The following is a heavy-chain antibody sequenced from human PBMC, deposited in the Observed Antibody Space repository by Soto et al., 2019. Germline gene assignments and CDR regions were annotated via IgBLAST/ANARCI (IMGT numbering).Heavy chain of an antibody. CDR1: GFTFSSYA. CDR3: TTDWGYYDILTGYYNHYYYGMDV. J-gene: IGHJ6*02. D-gene: IGHD3-9*01. V-gene: IGHV3-23*01. CDR2: ISGSGGST. Sequence: HPGGSLRLSCAASGFTFSSYAMSWVRQAPGKGLEWVSSISGSGGSTSYADSVKGRFTISRDNSKNTLYLQMNSLKTEDTAVYYCTTDWGYYDILTGYYNHYYYGMDVWGQGTTVTVSS.